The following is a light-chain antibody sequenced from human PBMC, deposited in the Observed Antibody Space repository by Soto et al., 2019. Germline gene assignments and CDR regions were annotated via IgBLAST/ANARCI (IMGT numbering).Light chain of an antibody. CDR2: DAS. J-gene: IGKJ1*01. Sequence: ILSTQCPALRSASTVERVTITVRASQSISSCLAWYQQKPGKAPKLLIYDASSLESGVPSRFSGSGSGTDFTLTISCLQSEDFATYYCQKYYSYPRTFGQGTKVDIK. V-gene: IGKV1-8*01. CDR3: QKYYSYPRT. CDR1: QSISSC.